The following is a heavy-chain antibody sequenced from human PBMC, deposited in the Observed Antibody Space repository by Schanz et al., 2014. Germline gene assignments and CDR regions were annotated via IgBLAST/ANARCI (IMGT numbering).Heavy chain of an antibody. V-gene: IGHV1-2*02. D-gene: IGHD1-1*01. J-gene: IGHJ2*01. CDR1: GYTFTDNF. CDR3: ARDVGRPGHFWYFDL. CDR2: TNPNGGA. Sequence: QVQLVQSGAAVKRPGASVKVSCKASGYTFTDNFLHWVRQAPGQGLEWMGVTNPNGGAEFAQKFQGRISMTRDTSTTTFYMELSSLTSDDTAVYFCARDVGRPGHFWYFDLWGRGTLVTVSS.